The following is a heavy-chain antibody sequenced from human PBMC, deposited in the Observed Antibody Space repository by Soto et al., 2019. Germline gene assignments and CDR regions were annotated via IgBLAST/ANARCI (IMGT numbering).Heavy chain of an antibody. V-gene: IGHV4-39*01. D-gene: IGHD5-12*01. CDR2: IYYSGST. J-gene: IGHJ5*02. Sequence: QLQLQESGSGLVKPSETLSLTCTVSGGSISSSSYYWGWIRQPPGKGLEWIGSIYYSGSTYYNPSLKSRVTISVDTSKNQFSLKLSSVTAADTAVYYCARQGAGMATISEWFDPWGQGTLVTVSS. CDR1: GGSISSSSYY. CDR3: ARQGAGMATISEWFDP.